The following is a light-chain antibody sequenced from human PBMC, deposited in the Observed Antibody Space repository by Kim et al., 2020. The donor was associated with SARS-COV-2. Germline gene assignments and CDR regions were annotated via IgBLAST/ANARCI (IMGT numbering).Light chain of an antibody. CDR1: SSDVGGYNF. V-gene: IGLV2-14*01. CDR2: AVN. CDR3: TSYTSSIAWI. J-gene: IGLJ2*01. Sequence: QSALTQPASVSESPGQSITISCTGTSSDVGGYNFVSWYQQHPGKASKLMIYAVNKRPSGVSDRFSGSKSGNTASLTISGLQAEDEADYYCTSYTSSIAWIFGGGTQLTVL.